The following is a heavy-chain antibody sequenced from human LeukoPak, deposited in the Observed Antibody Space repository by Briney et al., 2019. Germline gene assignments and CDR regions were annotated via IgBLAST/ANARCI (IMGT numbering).Heavy chain of an antibody. CDR3: ARDPYDSSGYYDY. CDR2: ISADGTEK. D-gene: IGHD3-22*01. J-gene: IGHJ4*02. Sequence: GGSLRLSCVASGFTFSSYALHWLRQAPGKGLEWVAVISADGTEKYYADSVKGRFTMSRDNSKNTLFLQMNSLRTEDTAVYYCARDPYDSSGYYDYWGQGTLVTVSS. V-gene: IGHV3-30-3*01. CDR1: GFTFSSYA.